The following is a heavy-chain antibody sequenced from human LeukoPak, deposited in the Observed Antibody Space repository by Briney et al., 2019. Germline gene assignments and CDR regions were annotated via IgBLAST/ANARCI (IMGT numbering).Heavy chain of an antibody. V-gene: IGHV4-38-2*02. CDR2: IYHSGST. Sequence: SETLSLTCTVSGYSISSGYYWGWIPQPPGKGLDGIGSIYHSGSTYYNPSLKSRVTISVDTSKIQFSLKLSSVTAADTAVYYCARDPALPVDPWGQGTLVTVSS. D-gene: IGHD2-2*01. J-gene: IGHJ5*02. CDR3: ARDPALPVDP. CDR1: GYSISSGYY.